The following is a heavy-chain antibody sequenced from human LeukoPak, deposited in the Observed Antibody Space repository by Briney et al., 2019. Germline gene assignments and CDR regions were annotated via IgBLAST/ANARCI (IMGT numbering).Heavy chain of an antibody. V-gene: IGHV3-23*01. CDR2: ITGSGDRS. D-gene: IGHD2-2*01. Sequence: SSETLSLTCAVYGGSFSGYYWSWVRQAPGRGLEWVSAITGSGDRSYYVDSVKGRFTISRDNSKSTLYLQMNSLRAEETALYYCAEAQCGSRSCSRVDYWGQGTLVTVSS. CDR1: GGSFSGYY. J-gene: IGHJ4*02. CDR3: AEAQCGSRSCSRVDY.